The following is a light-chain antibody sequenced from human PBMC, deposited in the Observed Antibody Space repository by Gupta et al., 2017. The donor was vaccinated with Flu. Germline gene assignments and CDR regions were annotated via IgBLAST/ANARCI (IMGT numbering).Light chain of an antibody. CDR2: DVS. CDR3: KVYYALAIT. CDR1: QDISNY. V-gene: IGKV1-33*01. Sequence: DIQMTQSPSSLSASVGYRVTITCQASQDISNYLNWYQQKPGKAPKLLLYDVSVVETGLTSRHSRSSSCSDYSLPMRSLQPKAITTPVAKVYYALAITFGEGTRLEIK. J-gene: IGKJ5*01.